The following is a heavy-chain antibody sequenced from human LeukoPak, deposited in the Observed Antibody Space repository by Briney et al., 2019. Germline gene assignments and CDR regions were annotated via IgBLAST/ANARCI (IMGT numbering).Heavy chain of an antibody. D-gene: IGHD2-2*01. CDR1: GYTFTSYG. J-gene: IGHJ6*02. CDR3: ARGCSSTSCKYYYYGMDV. CDR2: ISAYNGNT. V-gene: IGHV1-18*01. Sequence: GASVKVSCKASGYTFTSYGISWVRQAPGQGLEWMGWISAYNGNTNYAQKLQGRVTMTTDTSTSTAYMELRSLRSDDTAVYYCARGCSSTSCKYYYYGMDVWGQGTTVTVSS.